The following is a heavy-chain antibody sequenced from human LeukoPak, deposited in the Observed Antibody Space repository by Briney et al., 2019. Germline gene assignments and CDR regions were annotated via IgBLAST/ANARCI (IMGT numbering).Heavy chain of an antibody. D-gene: IGHD6-19*01. CDR2: ISGSGGNT. CDR1: GFSFSYNA. Sequence: PGGSLRLSCAASGFSFSYNAMTWVRQSPGKGLEWVSAISGSGGNTYYADSVKGRFTISRDNSKNTLYLQMNSLRAEDTAVYYCAKDRGSGWPQFDYWGQGTLVTVSS. V-gene: IGHV3-23*01. CDR3: AKDRGSGWPQFDY. J-gene: IGHJ4*02.